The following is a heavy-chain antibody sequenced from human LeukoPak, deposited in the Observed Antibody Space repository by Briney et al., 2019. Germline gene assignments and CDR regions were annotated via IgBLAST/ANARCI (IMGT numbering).Heavy chain of an antibody. CDR3: ARAGEDIVVPHGLLDY. CDR1: GYSFSSYG. CDR2: ISGHNGNT. V-gene: IGHV1-18*01. Sequence: ASVKVSCKASGYSFSSYGISWVRQAPGQGLEWMGWISGHNGNTKSVQKFQGRVTMTADTSTTTAYMELRSLRSDDTAVFYCARAGEDIVVPHGLLDYWGQGTLVTVSS. D-gene: IGHD5-12*01. J-gene: IGHJ4*02.